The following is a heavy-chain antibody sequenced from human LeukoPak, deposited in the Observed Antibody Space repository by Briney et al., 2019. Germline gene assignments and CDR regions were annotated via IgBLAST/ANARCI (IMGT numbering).Heavy chain of an antibody. D-gene: IGHD2-15*01. Sequence: PGGSLRLSCEASGFTFSTYEMNWVRQTPGKGLEWVSSISSSSSYIYYADSVKGRFTISRDNAKNSLYLQMNSLRAEDTAVYYCARDCSGGSCYFFPTFDYWGQGTLVTVSS. V-gene: IGHV3-21*01. J-gene: IGHJ4*02. CDR2: ISSSSSYI. CDR3: ARDCSGGSCYFFPTFDY. CDR1: GFTFSTYE.